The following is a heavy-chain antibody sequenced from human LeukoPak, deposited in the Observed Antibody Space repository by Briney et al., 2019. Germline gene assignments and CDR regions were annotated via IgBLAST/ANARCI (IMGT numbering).Heavy chain of an antibody. V-gene: IGHV1-18*01. CDR1: GYSFTSYG. CDR3: ARDNRYFDL. J-gene: IGHJ2*01. Sequence: ASVKVSCKASGYSFTSYGITWVRQAPGQGLEWMGWISAYNGNTEYAQKLQGRVTMTTDTPTNTAYMELRSLGSDDTALYYCARDNRYFDLWGRGTLVTVSS. CDR2: ISAYNGNT. D-gene: IGHD1-14*01.